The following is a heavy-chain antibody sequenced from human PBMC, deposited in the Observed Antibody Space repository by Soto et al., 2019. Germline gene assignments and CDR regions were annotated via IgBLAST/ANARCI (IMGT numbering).Heavy chain of an antibody. J-gene: IGHJ4*02. CDR3: ARVQMATIYFDY. D-gene: IGHD5-12*01. CDR2: IYRSGTT. CDR1: GDSINTYY. Sequence: LSLTCTVSGDSINTYYWSWIRQPPGKGLEWIGHIYRSGTTRYNPSVKSRVTISADTSKNQFSLKLSSVTAADTAVYYCARVQMATIYFDYWGQGILVTVSS. V-gene: IGHV4-59*01.